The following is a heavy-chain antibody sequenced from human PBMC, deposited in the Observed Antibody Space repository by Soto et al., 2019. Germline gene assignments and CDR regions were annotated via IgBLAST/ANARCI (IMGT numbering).Heavy chain of an antibody. CDR1: GGAVSSGTYY. CDR3: TRGPPRVQWFDP. Sequence: SETLSLTCTVSGGAVSSGTYYWSWIRQPPGKGLEWIGHIYFTGSTNYNPSLKSRVTMSPDTSRNQFSLKLSSVTAADTAVYYCTRGPPRVQWFDPWGLGTLVTVSS. V-gene: IGHV4-61*01. J-gene: IGHJ5*02. CDR2: IYFTGST.